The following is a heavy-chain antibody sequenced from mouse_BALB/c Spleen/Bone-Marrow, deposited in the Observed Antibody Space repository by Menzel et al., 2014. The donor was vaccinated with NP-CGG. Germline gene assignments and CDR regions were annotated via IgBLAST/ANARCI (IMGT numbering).Heavy chain of an antibody. CDR2: IYPGDGDT. V-gene: IGHV1-82*01. CDR3: ARHYLYYFDY. D-gene: IGHD5-5*01. J-gene: IGHJ2*01. CDR1: GYAFSSSW. Sequence: QVQLKQSGPELVKPGASVKISCKASGYAFSSSWMNWVKQRPGQGLEWIGRIYPGDGDTNYNGKFKGKATLTADKSSSTAYMQLSSLTSVDSAVYFCARHYLYYFDYWGQGTTLTVPS.